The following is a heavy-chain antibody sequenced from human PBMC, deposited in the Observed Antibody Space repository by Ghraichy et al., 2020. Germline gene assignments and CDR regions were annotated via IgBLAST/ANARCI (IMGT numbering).Heavy chain of an antibody. J-gene: IGHJ4*02. D-gene: IGHD3-22*01. CDR3: ARQLAYYYDSSGYSRGH. V-gene: IGHV4-39*01. CDR2: IYYSGST. Sequence: SETLSLTCTVSGGSISSSSYYWGWIRQPPGKGLEWIGSIYYSGSTYYNPSLKSRVTISVDTSKNQFSLKLSSVTAADTAVYYCARQLAYYYDSSGYSRGHWGQGTLVTVSS. CDR1: GGSISSSSYY.